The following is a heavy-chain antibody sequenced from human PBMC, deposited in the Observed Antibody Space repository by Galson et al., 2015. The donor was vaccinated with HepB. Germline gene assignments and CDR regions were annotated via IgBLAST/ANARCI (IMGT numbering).Heavy chain of an antibody. CDR2: ISGSGGST. Sequence: LRLSCAASGFTFSSYAMSWVRQAPGKGLEWVSAISGSGGSTYYADSVKGRFTISRDNYRNTLYLQLNSLRAEDTAVYYFARWIQLWFGAFDYWGQGTLVTVSS. CDR1: GFTFSSYA. J-gene: IGHJ4*02. CDR3: ARWIQLWFGAFDY. D-gene: IGHD5-18*01. V-gene: IGHV3-23*01.